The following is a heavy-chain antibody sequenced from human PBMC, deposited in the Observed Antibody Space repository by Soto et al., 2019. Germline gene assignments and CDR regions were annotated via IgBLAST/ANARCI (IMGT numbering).Heavy chain of an antibody. D-gene: IGHD3-22*01. CDR3: ARDPDSRGYSYFDY. CDR1: GGSISNFH. J-gene: IGHJ4*02. CDR2: IYNNGST. Sequence: QVQLQESGPGLVKPSETLSLTCTISGGSISNFHWSRIRQPPGKALEWIGYIYNNGSTNYSPSLKSRVTISVDTSKNQISLKLSSVTAADTAVYYCARDPDSRGYSYFDYWGQGTLVTVSS. V-gene: IGHV4-59*01.